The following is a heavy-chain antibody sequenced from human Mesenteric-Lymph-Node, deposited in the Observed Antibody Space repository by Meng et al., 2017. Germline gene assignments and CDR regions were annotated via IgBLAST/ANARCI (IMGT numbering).Heavy chain of an antibody. CDR2: IVSDGGIT. D-gene: IGHD3-3*01. J-gene: IGHJ4*02. Sequence: ESLKISCGASGFNFGDYQMHWVRQSPGKGLEWISRIVSDGGITNYADSVKGRFTISRDNAKNTLYLQMNSLGADDTAVYYCARDLGWVLFDYWGQGALVTVSS. V-gene: IGHV3-74*01. CDR1: GFNFGDYQ. CDR3: ARDLGWVLFDY.